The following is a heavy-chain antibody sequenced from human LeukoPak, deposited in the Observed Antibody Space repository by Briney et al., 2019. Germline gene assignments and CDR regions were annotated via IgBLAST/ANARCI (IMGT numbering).Heavy chain of an antibody. CDR1: GFTFDDYG. D-gene: IGHD6-6*01. V-gene: IGHV3-20*04. CDR3: ATSGVAARPLDY. CDR2: INWNGGST. J-gene: IGHJ4*02. Sequence: GGSLRLSCAASGFTFDDYGMSWVRQAPGKGLEWVSGINWNGGSTGYADSVKGRFTISRDNAKTSLYLQMNSLRAEDTAVYYCATSGVAARPLDYWGQGTLVTVSS.